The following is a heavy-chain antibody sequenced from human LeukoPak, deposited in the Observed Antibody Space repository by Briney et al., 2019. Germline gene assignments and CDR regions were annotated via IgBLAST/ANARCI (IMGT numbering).Heavy chain of an antibody. V-gene: IGHV3-23*01. CDR3: AKVRTYFYHGLDV. J-gene: IGHJ6*02. Sequence: GGSLRLSCAASGFTFSTCAMSWVRQAPGKGLEWVSGISRTTSGTYYADSVKGRFTISRDNSKNTLFLQVNSLRAEDTAVYYCAKVRTYFYHGLDVWGQGTTVTVSS. CDR2: ISRTTSGT. D-gene: IGHD1-14*01. CDR1: GFTFSTCA.